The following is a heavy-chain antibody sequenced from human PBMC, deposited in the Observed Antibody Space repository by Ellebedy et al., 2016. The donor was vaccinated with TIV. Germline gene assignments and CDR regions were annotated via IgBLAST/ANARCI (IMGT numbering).Heavy chain of an antibody. Sequence: SETLSLTXTVSGGSISSYYWSWIRQPPGKGLEWIGYIYYSGSTNYNPSLKSRVTISVDTSKNQFSLKLSSVTAADTAVYYCARGTAHKGFWSGYYPMDVWGKGTTVTVSS. J-gene: IGHJ6*03. CDR2: IYYSGST. CDR1: GGSISSYY. CDR3: ARGTAHKGFWSGYYPMDV. D-gene: IGHD3-3*01. V-gene: IGHV4-59*13.